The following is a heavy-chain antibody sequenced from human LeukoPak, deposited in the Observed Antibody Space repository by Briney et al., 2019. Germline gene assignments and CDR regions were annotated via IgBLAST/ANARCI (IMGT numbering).Heavy chain of an antibody. CDR1: GFTFNIYA. D-gene: IGHD3-16*01. Sequence: GGVLRLSCSAPGFTFNIYAMTWVRQTPGKGLDWISSMSGSGGTTYYASSVHGRFTISRDNTKNTMYLQMNSLRAEDTAVYYCAKELASHLSYTYGHEYWGQGALVIVSS. CDR2: MSGSGGTT. V-gene: IGHV3-23*01. CDR3: AKELASHLSYTYGHEY. J-gene: IGHJ4*02.